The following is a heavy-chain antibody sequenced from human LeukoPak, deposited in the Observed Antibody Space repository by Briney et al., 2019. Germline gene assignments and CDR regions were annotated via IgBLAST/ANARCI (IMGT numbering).Heavy chain of an antibody. Sequence: ASVKVSCKASGYTFTGYYMHWVRQAPGQGLKWMGWINPNSGGTNYAQKFQGWVTMTRDTSISTAYMELSRLRSDDTAVYYCARNLGYCSSTSCYGLWAFDIWGQGTMVTVSS. J-gene: IGHJ3*02. V-gene: IGHV1-2*04. CDR3: ARNLGYCSSTSCYGLWAFDI. CDR2: INPNSGGT. CDR1: GYTFTGYY. D-gene: IGHD2-2*01.